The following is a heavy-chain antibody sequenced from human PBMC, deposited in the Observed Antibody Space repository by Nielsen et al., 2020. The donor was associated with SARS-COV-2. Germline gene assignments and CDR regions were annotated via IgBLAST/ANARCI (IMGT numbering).Heavy chain of an antibody. D-gene: IGHD6-13*01. CDR1: GFSVRDKY. V-gene: IGHV3-30*18. CDR2: ISYDGSVK. CDR3: TKGAQLGDY. J-gene: IGHJ4*02. Sequence: GESLKISCAASGFSVRDKYMSWVRQAPGKGLEWVTFISYDGSVKYYADSVKGRFTISTDLSNNTLYLQMNSLRVEDTAIYYCTKGAQLGDYWGQGTLVTVSS.